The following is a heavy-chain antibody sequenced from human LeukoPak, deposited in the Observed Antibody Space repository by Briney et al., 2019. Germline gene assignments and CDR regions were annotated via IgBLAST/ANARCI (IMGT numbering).Heavy chain of an antibody. J-gene: IGHJ4*02. D-gene: IGHD1-1*01. Sequence: SETLSLTCTVSGGSIRSSSYYWGWIRQPPGKGLEWIGSIYYSGSTYYNPSLKSRVTVSVDTSKNQFSLRLSSVTAADTAVYYCATWRTAKTGFDYWGQGTLVTVSS. CDR3: ATWRTAKTGFDY. CDR2: IYYSGST. CDR1: GGSIRSSSYY. V-gene: IGHV4-39*01.